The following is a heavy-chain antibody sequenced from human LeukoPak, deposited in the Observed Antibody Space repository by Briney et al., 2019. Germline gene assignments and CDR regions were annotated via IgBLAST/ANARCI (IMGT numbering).Heavy chain of an antibody. V-gene: IGHV1-69*13. CDR3: ARDIGSGSQNDAFDI. CDR2: IIPIFGTA. Sequence: GASVKVSCKASGGTFSSYATSWVRQAPGQGLEWMGGIIPIFGTANYAQKFQGRVTITADESTSTAYMELSSLRSEDTAVYYCARDIGSGSQNDAFDIWGQGTMVTVSS. J-gene: IGHJ3*02. D-gene: IGHD3-10*01. CDR1: GGTFSSYA.